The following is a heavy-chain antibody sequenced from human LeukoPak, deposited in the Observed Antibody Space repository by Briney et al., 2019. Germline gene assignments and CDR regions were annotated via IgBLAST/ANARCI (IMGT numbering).Heavy chain of an antibody. CDR1: GGTFSSYA. Sequence: ASVKVSCKASGGTFSSYAISWVRQAPGQGLEWMGGIIPIFGTANYAQKFQGRVTITADKSTSTAYMELSSLRSEDTAVYYCARTAPYYYYDSSGPIREGYYFDYWGQGTLVTVSS. J-gene: IGHJ4*02. V-gene: IGHV1-69*06. D-gene: IGHD3-22*01. CDR3: ARTAPYYYYDSSGPIREGYYFDY. CDR2: IIPIFGTA.